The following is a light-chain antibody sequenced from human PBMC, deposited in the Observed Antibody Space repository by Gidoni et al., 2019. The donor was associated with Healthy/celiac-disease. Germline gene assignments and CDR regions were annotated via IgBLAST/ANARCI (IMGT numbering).Light chain of an antibody. J-gene: IGLJ2*01. CDR1: ALPKQY. CDR3: QAANSSGTL. Sequence: SYELTQPPSVAVSPGQTARITCPGDALPKQYAYWYQQKPGQAPVLVIYKDSERPTGNPERFSGSSTGTTVTLTISGVQAEDEADYYGQAANSSGTLFGGGTKLTVL. CDR2: KDS. V-gene: IGLV3-25*02.